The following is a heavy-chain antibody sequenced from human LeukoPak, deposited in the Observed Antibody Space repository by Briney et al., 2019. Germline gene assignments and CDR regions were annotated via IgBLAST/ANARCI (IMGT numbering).Heavy chain of an antibody. CDR1: GGSFSGYY. D-gene: IGHD7-27*01. Sequence: PSETLSLTCAVYGGSFSGYYWSWIRQPPGKGLEWIGEINHSGSTNNNPSLKSRVTISVDTSKNPFSLKLSSVAAADTAVYYCARAAQLGRPNFDYWGQGTLVTVSS. J-gene: IGHJ4*02. CDR2: INHSGST. V-gene: IGHV4-34*01. CDR3: ARAAQLGRPNFDY.